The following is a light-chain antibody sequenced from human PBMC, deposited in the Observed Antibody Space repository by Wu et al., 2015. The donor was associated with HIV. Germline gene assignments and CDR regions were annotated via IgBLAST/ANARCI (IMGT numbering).Light chain of an antibody. CDR1: ASVKSDY. V-gene: IGKV3-20*01. CDR3: QQYADSPWT. J-gene: IGKJ1*01. CDR2: DAA. Sequence: EIVLTQSPGNVSMPLGTKVILSCRASASVKSDYLAWYQQKPGQSPRLLVFDAASRASGVPDRFRGSASATSSHFSLTISRLESEDSALLLLQQYADSPWTFGQGT.